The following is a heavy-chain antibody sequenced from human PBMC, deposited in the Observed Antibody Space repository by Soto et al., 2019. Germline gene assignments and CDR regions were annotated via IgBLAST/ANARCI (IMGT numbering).Heavy chain of an antibody. Sequence: SETLSLTCAVYGGSFSGYYWTWIRQPPGTGLEWIGEINHSGSTNYNPSLKSRVTISVDTSKNQFSLKLTSVTAADTAVYYCARDKITGLFDYWGQGALVTSPQ. D-gene: IGHD2-8*02. V-gene: IGHV4-34*01. J-gene: IGHJ4*02. CDR3: ARDKITGLFDY. CDR1: GGSFSGYY. CDR2: INHSGST.